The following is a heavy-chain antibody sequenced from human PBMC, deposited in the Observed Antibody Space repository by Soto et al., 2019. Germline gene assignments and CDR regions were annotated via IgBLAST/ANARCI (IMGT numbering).Heavy chain of an antibody. CDR3: TKDHTSTWCSHDF. J-gene: IGHJ4*02. CDR2: IHPSGGIT. CDR1: GYTSTTYY. D-gene: IGHD6-13*01. Sequence: ASVKVSCKASGYTSTTYYIHWVRQAPGQGLEWMGIIHPSGGITNYAQKFQGRVTMTRDTSTNTVYMELSSLRSDDTAVYYCTKDHTSTWCSHDFWGQGTLVTVSS. V-gene: IGHV1-46*01.